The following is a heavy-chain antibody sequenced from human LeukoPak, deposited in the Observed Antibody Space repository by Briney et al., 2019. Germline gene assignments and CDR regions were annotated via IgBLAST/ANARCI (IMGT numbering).Heavy chain of an antibody. CDR1: GFTFSSYD. D-gene: IGHD2-15*01. Sequence: PGGALRLSCAASGFTFSSYDMTWVRQAPGRGLEWVSSIRPSGDNTYYGDSVKGRFTISRDNSKNTLYLQMNSLRAEDTAVYYCAKAEGYCSGGSCYPFDYWGQGTLVTVSS. V-gene: IGHV3-23*01. CDR3: AKAEGYCSGGSCYPFDY. CDR2: IRPSGDNT. J-gene: IGHJ4*02.